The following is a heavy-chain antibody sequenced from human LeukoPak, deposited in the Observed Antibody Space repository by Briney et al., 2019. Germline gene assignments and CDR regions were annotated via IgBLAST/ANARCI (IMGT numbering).Heavy chain of an antibody. J-gene: IGHJ5*02. CDR1: GGSISSSSYY. V-gene: IGHV4-39*07. Sequence: PSETLSLTCTVSGGSISSSSYYWGWIRQPPGKGLEWIGSIYYSGTTYYNPFLKSRVTISVDTSKNQFSLKLSSVTAADTAVYYCARVLYVAAALFDPWGQGTLVTVSS. CDR2: IYYSGTT. CDR3: ARVLYVAAALFDP. D-gene: IGHD6-13*01.